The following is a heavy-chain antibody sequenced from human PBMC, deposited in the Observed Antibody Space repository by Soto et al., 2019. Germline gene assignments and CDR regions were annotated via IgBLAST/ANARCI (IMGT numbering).Heavy chain of an antibody. J-gene: IGHJ3*02. V-gene: IGHV5-10-1*01. Sequence: GESLKISCNGSGYSFTSYWISWVRQMPGKGLEWMGRIDPSDSYTNYSPSFQGHVTISADKSISTAYLQWSSLKASDTAMYYCASTLGYCSGGSCYGWAFDIWGQGTMVTVSS. CDR2: IDPSDSYT. CDR1: GYSFTSYW. D-gene: IGHD2-15*01. CDR3: ASTLGYCSGGSCYGWAFDI.